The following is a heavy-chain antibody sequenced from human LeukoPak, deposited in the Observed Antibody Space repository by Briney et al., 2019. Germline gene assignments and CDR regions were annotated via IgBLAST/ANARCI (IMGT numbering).Heavy chain of an antibody. J-gene: IGHJ4*02. Sequence: GGSLRLSCAASGFTFSDFYMTWIRQAPGKGLEWVSYIIPSGTTTYYADSVKGRFTISRDNAKNSLYLQMNSLRAEDTALYYCAKGGGYSGYLWYFDYWGQGTLVTVSS. CDR3: AKGGGYSGYLWYFDY. D-gene: IGHD5-12*01. CDR2: IIPSGTTT. V-gene: IGHV3-11*01. CDR1: GFTFSDFY.